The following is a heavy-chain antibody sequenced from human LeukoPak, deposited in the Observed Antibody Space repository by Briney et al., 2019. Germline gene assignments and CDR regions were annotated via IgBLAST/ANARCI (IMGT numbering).Heavy chain of an antibody. CDR3: AREYCSGGSCYWGAFDI. D-gene: IGHD2-15*01. V-gene: IGHV3-74*03. CDR2: VNNDGSST. CDR1: GFIFSNYW. Sequence: GGSLRLSCAASGFIFSNYWMHWVRQAPGRGLVWVSRVNNDGSSTTYADSVKGRFTISRDNAKNTLYLQMNSLRAEDTAVYYCAREYCSGGSCYWGAFDIWGQGTMVTVSS. J-gene: IGHJ3*02.